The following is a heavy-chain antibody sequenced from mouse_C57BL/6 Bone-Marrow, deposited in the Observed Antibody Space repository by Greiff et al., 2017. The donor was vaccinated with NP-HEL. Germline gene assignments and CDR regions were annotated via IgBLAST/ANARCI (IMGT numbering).Heavy chain of an antibody. CDR1: GFTFSSYA. CDR2: ISSGGDYI. J-gene: IGHJ2*01. CDR3: TRVRLSYFFFDY. V-gene: IGHV5-9-1*02. D-gene: IGHD2-12*01. Sequence: EVKLVESGEGLVKPGGSLKLSCAASGFTFSSYAMSWVRQTPEKRLEWVAYISSGGDYIYYADNVKGRSTISRDNARNTLYLQMSSLKSEDTAMYYCTRVRLSYFFFDYWGQGTTLTVSS.